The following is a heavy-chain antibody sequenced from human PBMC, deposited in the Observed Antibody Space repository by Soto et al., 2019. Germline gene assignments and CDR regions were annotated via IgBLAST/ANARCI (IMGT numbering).Heavy chain of an antibody. Sequence: PSETLSLTCTVSGGSISSYYWSWIRQPPGKGLEWIGYIYYSGSTNYNPALKSRVTISVDTSKNQFTLKLSSVTAADTAVYYCAGYDFWSGHNWFDPWGQGPLVTVSS. CDR1: GGSISSYY. CDR3: AGYDFWSGHNWFDP. J-gene: IGHJ5*02. V-gene: IGHV4-59*01. CDR2: IYYSGST. D-gene: IGHD3-3*01.